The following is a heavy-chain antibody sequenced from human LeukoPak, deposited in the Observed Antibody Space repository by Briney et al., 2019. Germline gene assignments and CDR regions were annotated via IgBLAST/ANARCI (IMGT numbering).Heavy chain of an antibody. CDR1: GFTFSSYA. D-gene: IGHD3-10*01. Sequence: GGSLRLSCAASGFTFSSYAMSWVRQAPGKGLEWVSAISSSGGSTYYADSVKGRFTISRDNSKNTLYLQMNSLRAEDTAVYYCAKLWFGETTLYYWGQGTLVTVSS. J-gene: IGHJ4*02. V-gene: IGHV3-23*01. CDR2: ISSSGGST. CDR3: AKLWFGETTLYY.